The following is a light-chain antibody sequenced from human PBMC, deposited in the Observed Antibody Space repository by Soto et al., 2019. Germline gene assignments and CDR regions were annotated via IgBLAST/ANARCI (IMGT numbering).Light chain of an antibody. J-gene: IGKJ5*01. Sequence: DIQLTQSPYSLSAYVGDTVALTAQASQDISHYLNWYQQKPGKALKLLIYDASNLHPGVPSRFRGSGSGTEFSFNITSLQPEDVATYYCQQYDDLPITFGQGTRLEI. CDR3: QQYDDLPIT. V-gene: IGKV1-33*01. CDR2: DAS. CDR1: QDISHY.